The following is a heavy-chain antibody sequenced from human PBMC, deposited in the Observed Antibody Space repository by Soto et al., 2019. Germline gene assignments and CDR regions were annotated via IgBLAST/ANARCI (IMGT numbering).Heavy chain of an antibody. CDR1: GYTFTSYY. CDR3: ATESTYSATDYGMDV. CDR2: INPSGGST. J-gene: IGHJ6*02. D-gene: IGHD1-26*01. Sequence: ASVKVSCKASGYTFTSYYMHWVRQAPGQGLEWMGIINPSGGSTSYAQKFQGRVTMTEDTSTDTAYMELSSLRSEDTAVYYCATESTYSATDYGMDVWGQGTTVTVSS. V-gene: IGHV1-46*01.